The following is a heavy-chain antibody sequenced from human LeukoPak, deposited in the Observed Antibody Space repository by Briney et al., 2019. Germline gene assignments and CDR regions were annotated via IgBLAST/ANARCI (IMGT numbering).Heavy chain of an antibody. CDR1: GGSISSSSYY. Sequence: SETLSLTCTVSGGSISSSSYYWGWIRQPPGKGLEWIGSIYYSGSTYYNPSLKSRVTISVDTSKNQFSLKLSSVTAADTAVYYCARVGQLLWFGELLPTDAFDIWGQGTMVTVSS. J-gene: IGHJ3*02. V-gene: IGHV4-39*07. D-gene: IGHD3-10*01. CDR3: ARVGQLLWFGELLPTDAFDI. CDR2: IYYSGST.